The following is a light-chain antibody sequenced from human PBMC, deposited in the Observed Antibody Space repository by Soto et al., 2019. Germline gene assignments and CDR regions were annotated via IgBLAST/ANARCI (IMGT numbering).Light chain of an antibody. J-gene: IGKJ3*01. CDR1: QSIGSW. Sequence: DIQMTQSPSTLSASVGDRVTITCRASQSIGSWLAWYQHKPGKAPKLLIYQASNLESGVPSRFSGTGSGTEFTLTISSLQPDDFATYYCQKYNNYWPFGPGTNVDIK. CDR2: QAS. CDR3: QKYNNYWP. V-gene: IGKV1-5*03.